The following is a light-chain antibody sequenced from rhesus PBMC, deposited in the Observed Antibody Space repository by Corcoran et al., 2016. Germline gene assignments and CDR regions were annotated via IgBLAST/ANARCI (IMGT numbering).Light chain of an antibody. CDR3: QHYTTSPPYS. Sequence: QVILTQSPAILSLSPGERATLSCRASQSVGSNLAWYQQKPGQAPRLLIYGASSRAIGIPDRFSGSGSGTEFTLTISSLEPEDFAMYSCQHYTTSPPYSFGQGTKVEIK. CDR1: QSVGSN. J-gene: IGKJ2*01. V-gene: IGKV3-53*01. CDR2: GAS.